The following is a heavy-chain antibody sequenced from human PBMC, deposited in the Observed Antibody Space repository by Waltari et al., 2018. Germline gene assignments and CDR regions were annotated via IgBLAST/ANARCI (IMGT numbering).Heavy chain of an antibody. V-gene: IGHV2-5*01. CDR3: AHRRYCSGGSCYFAEYVQH. J-gene: IGHJ1*01. CDR2: IYWNDDK. Sequence: QITLKESGPTLVKPTQTLTLTCTFSGFSLSTSGVGVGWIRQPPGKDLEWLALIYWNDDKRYSPCLKGRLTITKDTSKNQVVLKMTNMEPVDTATYSCAHRRYCSGGSCYFAEYVQHWGQGTLVTVSS. D-gene: IGHD2-15*01. CDR1: GFSLSTSGVG.